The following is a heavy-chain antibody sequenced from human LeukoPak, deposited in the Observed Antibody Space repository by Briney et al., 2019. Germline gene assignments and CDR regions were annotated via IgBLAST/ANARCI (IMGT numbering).Heavy chain of an antibody. CDR1: GFTFSSYS. CDR3: AREGGYCYGASCRFFDS. J-gene: IGHJ4*02. V-gene: IGHV3-21*01. Sequence: PGGSLRPSCAASGFTFSSYSMNRVRQAPGKGLEWVSSINTRSYIYSADSVKGRFTISRDNDKNSVYLQMNSLRAEDTAVYYCAREGGYCYGASCRFFDSWGQGTLLTVSS. CDR2: INTRSYI. D-gene: IGHD2-15*01.